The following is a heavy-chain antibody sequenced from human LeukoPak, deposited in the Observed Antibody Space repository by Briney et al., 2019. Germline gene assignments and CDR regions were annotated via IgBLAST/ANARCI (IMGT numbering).Heavy chain of an antibody. CDR3: AKDLVDTMIEDAFDI. Sequence: GGSLRLSCAASGFTFSSYGMHWVRQAPGKGLEWVAVISYDGSNKYYADSVKGRFTISRDNSKNTLYLQMNSLRAKDTAVYYCAKDLVDTMIEDAFDIWGQGTMVTVSS. V-gene: IGHV3-30*18. D-gene: IGHD3-22*01. J-gene: IGHJ3*02. CDR1: GFTFSSYG. CDR2: ISYDGSNK.